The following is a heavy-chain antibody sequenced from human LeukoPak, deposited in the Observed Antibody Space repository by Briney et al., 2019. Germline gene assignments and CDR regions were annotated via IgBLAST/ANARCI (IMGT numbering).Heavy chain of an antibody. D-gene: IGHD3-3*01. V-gene: IGHV3-48*01. Sequence: GGSLRLSCAASGFTFSGSAMHWVRQAPGKGLEWVSYISSSGSTIYYADSVKGRFTISRDDSKNTAYLQMNSLKTEDTAVYYCTTGGTYYDFWSGYSRYYYYYMDVWGKGTTVTVSS. CDR2: ISSSGSTI. J-gene: IGHJ6*03. CDR1: GFTFSGSA. CDR3: TTGGTYYDFWSGYSRYYYYYMDV.